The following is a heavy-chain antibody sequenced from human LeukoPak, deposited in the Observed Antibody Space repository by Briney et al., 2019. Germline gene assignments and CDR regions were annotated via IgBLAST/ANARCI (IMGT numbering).Heavy chain of an antibody. CDR1: GVSISTYY. CDR2: IDYSGNT. Sequence: SETLSLTCTVSGVSISTYYWTWIRQPPGKGLEWIGNIDYSGNTKYNPSLKSRVTISVDTSKNHFSLKLSSVTAADTAVYYCARWYYDSSRYRYFDYWGQGTLVIVSS. J-gene: IGHJ4*02. D-gene: IGHD3-22*01. V-gene: IGHV4-59*12. CDR3: ARWYYDSSRYRYFDY.